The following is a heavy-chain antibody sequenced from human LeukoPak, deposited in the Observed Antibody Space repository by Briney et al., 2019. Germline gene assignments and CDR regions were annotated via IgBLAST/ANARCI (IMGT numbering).Heavy chain of an antibody. CDR1: GFTFSSYA. J-gene: IGHJ4*02. CDR3: VKERSSGWYDFDY. D-gene: IGHD6-19*01. CDR2: ISSNGGST. V-gene: IGHV3-64D*06. Sequence: GGSLRLSCSASGFTFSSYAMHWVRQAPGKGLEYVSGISSNGGSTYYAGSVKGRFTISRDNSKNTLYLQMSSLRAEDTAVYYCVKERSSGWYDFDYWGQGTLVTVSS.